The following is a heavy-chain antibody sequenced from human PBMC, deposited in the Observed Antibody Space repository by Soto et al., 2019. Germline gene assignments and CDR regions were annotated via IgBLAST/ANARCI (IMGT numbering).Heavy chain of an antibody. V-gene: IGHV3-15*01. CDR1: GFTFSNAW. CDR3: TTDGGFWSYYYYMDV. CDR2: IKSKTDGGTT. D-gene: IGHD3-3*01. J-gene: IGHJ6*03. Sequence: EVQLVESGGGLVKPGGSLRLSCAASGFTFSNAWMSWVRQAPGKGLEWVGRIKSKTDGGTTDYAAPVKGRFTISRDDSKNTLYLQMNSLKTEDTAVYYCTTDGGFWSYYYYMDVWGKGTTVTVSS.